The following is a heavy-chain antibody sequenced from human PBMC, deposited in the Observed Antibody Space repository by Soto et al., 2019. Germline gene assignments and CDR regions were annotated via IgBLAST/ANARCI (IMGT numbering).Heavy chain of an antibody. D-gene: IGHD1-26*01. V-gene: IGHV3-23*01. CDR2: ISGSGGST. Sequence: GGSLRLSCAASGFTFSSYAMSWFRQAPWKGLEWVSAISGSGGSTYYADSVKGRFTISRDNSKNTLYLQMNSLRAEDTAVYYCAKDKLFELLPLYFDYWGQGTLVTVLL. J-gene: IGHJ4*02. CDR3: AKDKLFELLPLYFDY. CDR1: GFTFSSYA.